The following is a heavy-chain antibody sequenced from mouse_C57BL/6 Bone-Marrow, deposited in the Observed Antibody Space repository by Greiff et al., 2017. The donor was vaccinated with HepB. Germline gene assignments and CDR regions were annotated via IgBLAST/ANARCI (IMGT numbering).Heavy chain of an antibody. V-gene: IGHV10-1*01. J-gene: IGHJ1*03. CDR3: VTGSTVVDRDWYFDV. CDR2: IRSKSNNYAT. D-gene: IGHD1-1*01. CDR1: GFSFNTYA. Sequence: EVKLVESGGGLVQPQGSLTLSCAASGFSFNTYAMNWVRQAPGKGLEWVARIRSKSNNYATYYADSVKDRFTISRDDSESMLYLQMNNLNTEDTAMYYCVTGSTVVDRDWYFDVWGTGTTVTVSS.